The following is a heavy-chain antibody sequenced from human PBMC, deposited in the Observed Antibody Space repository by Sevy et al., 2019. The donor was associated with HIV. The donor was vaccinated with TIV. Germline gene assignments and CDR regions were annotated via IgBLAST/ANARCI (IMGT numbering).Heavy chain of an antibody. CDR1: AINIRDYW. V-gene: IGHV3-7*02. CDR2: INPEGSKI. Sequence: GGSLRLSCEASAINIRDYWMNWVRQAPGKGLEWVANINPEGSKIYYADSVKGRFTISGDSAKNSVFLQMTSLRAEDTAVYYCVRAIQLAASYWGQGMLVTVSS. D-gene: IGHD2-15*01. J-gene: IGHJ4*02. CDR3: VRAIQLAASY.